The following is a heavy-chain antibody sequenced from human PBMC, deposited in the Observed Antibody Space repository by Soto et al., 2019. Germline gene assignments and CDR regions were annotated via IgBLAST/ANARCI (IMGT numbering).Heavy chain of an antibody. CDR3: ARDSRAAGRHDAFDI. D-gene: IGHD6-13*01. J-gene: IGHJ3*02. CDR1: GYTFTSYG. V-gene: IGHV1-18*01. CDR2: ISAYNGNT. Sequence: QVQLLQSGAEVKKPGASVTVSCKASGYTFTSYGISWVRQAPGQGLEWMGWISAYNGNTNYAQKLQGRVTMTTDTSTSTAYMERRSLRSDDTAVYYCARDSRAAGRHDAFDIWGQGTMVTVSS.